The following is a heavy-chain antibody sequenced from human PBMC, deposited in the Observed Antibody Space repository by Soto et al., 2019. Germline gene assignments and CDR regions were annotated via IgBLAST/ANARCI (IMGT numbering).Heavy chain of an antibody. CDR2: IIPILGIA. CDR1: GGTFSSYT. J-gene: IGHJ4*02. D-gene: IGHD3-10*01. Sequence: QVQLVQSGAEVKKPGSSVKVSCKASGGTFSSYTISWVRQAPGQGLEWMGRIIPILGIANYAQKFQGRVTMSADKSTSTAYMELSSLRSGDTAVYYGAGGGYGSGRSAVDDWGQGTLVTVSS. V-gene: IGHV1-69*02. CDR3: AGGGYGSGRSAVDD.